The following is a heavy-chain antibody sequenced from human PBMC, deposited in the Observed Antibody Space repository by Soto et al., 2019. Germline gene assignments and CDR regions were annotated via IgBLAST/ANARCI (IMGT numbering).Heavy chain of an antibody. CDR2: IIPILGIA. J-gene: IGHJ4*02. CDR1: GGTFSSYT. D-gene: IGHD3-9*01. Sequence: ASVKVSCKASGGTFSSYTISWVRQAPGQGLEWMGRIIPILGIANYAQKFQGRVTITADKSTSTAYMELSSLRSEDTAVYYCARGDDILTGPFDYWGQGTLVTVSS. CDR3: ARGDDILTGPFDY. V-gene: IGHV1-69*02.